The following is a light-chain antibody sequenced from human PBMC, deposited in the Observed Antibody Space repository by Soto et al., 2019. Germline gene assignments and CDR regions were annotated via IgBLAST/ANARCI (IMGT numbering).Light chain of an antibody. J-gene: IGLJ1*01. V-gene: IGLV2-11*01. CDR1: SSGVGVYNY. CDR3: CSYAGSYTFV. CDR2: DVS. Sequence: SALTQPRSVSGSPGQSVTISCTGTSSGVGVYNYVSWYQQYPGKAPKIMIYDVSKRPSGVPDRFSGSKSDNTASLTISGLQAEDEADYYCCSYAGSYTFVFGIGTKVTVL.